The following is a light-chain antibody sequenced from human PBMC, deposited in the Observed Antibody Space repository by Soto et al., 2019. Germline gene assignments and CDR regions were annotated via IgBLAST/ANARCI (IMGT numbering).Light chain of an antibody. J-gene: IGKJ5*01. CDR3: QQRSNWIT. CDR1: QSVSSRY. V-gene: IGKV3-11*01. CDR2: DTS. Sequence: EIVMTQSLATLSVSPGERATLSCRASQSVSSRYLAWYQQKPGQAPRLLIYDTSYRATGIPARFSGSGSGTDFTLTITSLEPEDFAVYYCQQRSNWITFGQGTRREIK.